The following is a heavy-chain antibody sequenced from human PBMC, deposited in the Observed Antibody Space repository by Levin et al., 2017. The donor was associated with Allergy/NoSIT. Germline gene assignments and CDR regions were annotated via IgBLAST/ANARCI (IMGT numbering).Heavy chain of an antibody. J-gene: IGHJ6*03. Sequence: GGSLRLSCAASGFTFSSYWMHWVRQAPGKGLVWVSRINSDGSSTSYADSVKGRFTISRDNAKNTLYLQMNSLRAEDTAVYYCARDGLEWLPYYYYYYMDVWGKGTTVTVSS. CDR2: INSDGSST. CDR3: ARDGLEWLPYYYYYYMDV. D-gene: IGHD3-3*01. V-gene: IGHV3-74*01. CDR1: GFTFSSYW.